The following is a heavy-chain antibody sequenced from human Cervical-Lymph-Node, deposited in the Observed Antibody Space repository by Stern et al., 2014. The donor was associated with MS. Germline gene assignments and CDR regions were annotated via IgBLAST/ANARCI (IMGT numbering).Heavy chain of an antibody. V-gene: IGHV1-69*01. CDR1: GYTLINFA. Sequence: VQLLESGAEVKKPGSSVKVSCKASGYTLINFALSWVRQAPGQGLEWVGGIVPIFSTSDYAQKFQGRVTITADESTSTAYMELSSLRSDDTAVYYCAKVSSYYYYYGMDVWGQGTTVTVSS. J-gene: IGHJ6*02. CDR3: AKVSSYYYYYGMDV. CDR2: IVPIFSTS.